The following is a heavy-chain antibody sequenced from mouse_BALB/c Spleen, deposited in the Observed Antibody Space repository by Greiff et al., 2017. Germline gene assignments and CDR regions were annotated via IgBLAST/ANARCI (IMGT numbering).Heavy chain of an antibody. V-gene: IGHV6-6*02. CDR2: IRLKSNNYAT. D-gene: IGHD2-4*01. CDR3: TRQDYDGYYAMDY. Sequence: EVKVVESGGGLVQPGGSMKLSCVASGFTFSNYWMNWVRQSPEKGLEWVAEIRLKSNNYATHYAESVKGRFTISRDDSKSSVYLQMNNLRAEDTGIYYCTRQDYDGYYAMDYWGQGTSVTVSS. CDR1: GFTFSNYW. J-gene: IGHJ4*01.